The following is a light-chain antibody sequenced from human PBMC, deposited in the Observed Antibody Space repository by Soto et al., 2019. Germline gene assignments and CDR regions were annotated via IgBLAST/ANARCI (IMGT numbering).Light chain of an antibody. V-gene: IGKV3-20*01. CDR3: QQYGNSQFT. CDR1: QTFSSNY. J-gene: IGKJ3*01. CDR2: GAS. Sequence: EIVLTQSPGTLSLSPGERAILSCRASQTFSSNYLAWYQQKPGQAPRLLIYGASTRATGIPDRFGGSGSGTDFTLTISRLEPEDFAVYYCQQYGNSQFTFGPGTKVDIK.